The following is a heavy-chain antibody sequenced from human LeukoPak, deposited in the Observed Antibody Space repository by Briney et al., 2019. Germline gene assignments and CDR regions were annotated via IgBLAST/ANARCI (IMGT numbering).Heavy chain of an antibody. CDR2: ISSSSSYI. CDR1: GFTFSSYS. D-gene: IGHD3-22*01. Sequence: TGGSLRLSCAASGFTFSSYSMNWVRQAPGKGLEWVSSISSSSSYIYYADSVKGRFTISRDNAKNSLYLQMNSLRAEDTAVYYCARAGSSAYLIDYWGQGTLVTVSS. J-gene: IGHJ4*02. CDR3: ARAGSSAYLIDY. V-gene: IGHV3-21*01.